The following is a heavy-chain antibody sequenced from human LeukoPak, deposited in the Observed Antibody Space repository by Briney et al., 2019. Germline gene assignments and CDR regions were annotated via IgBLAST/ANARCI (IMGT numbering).Heavy chain of an antibody. D-gene: IGHD3-9*01. CDR1: GGSFSGYY. V-gene: IGHV4-34*01. Sequence: SETLSLTCAVYGGSFSGYYWSWVRQPPGKGLEWVGEINHSGSTNYNPSLKSRVTISVDTSKNQFSLKLSSVTAADTAVYYCARLKLRYFDWSFDYWGQGTLVTVSS. CDR2: INHSGST. J-gene: IGHJ4*02. CDR3: ARLKLRYFDWSFDY.